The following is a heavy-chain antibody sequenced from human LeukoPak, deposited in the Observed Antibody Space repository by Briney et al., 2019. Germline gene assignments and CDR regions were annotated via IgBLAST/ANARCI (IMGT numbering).Heavy chain of an antibody. CDR2: IIPIFGTA. V-gene: IGHV1-69*05. CDR3: ARELIVGAVDY. D-gene: IGHD1-26*01. J-gene: IGHJ4*02. CDR1: GGTFSSYA. Sequence: GASVKVSWKASGGTFSSYAISWVRQAPGQGLEWMGRIIPIFGTANYAQKFQGRVTITTDESTSTAYMELSSLRSEDTAVYYCARELIVGAVDYWGQGTLVTVSS.